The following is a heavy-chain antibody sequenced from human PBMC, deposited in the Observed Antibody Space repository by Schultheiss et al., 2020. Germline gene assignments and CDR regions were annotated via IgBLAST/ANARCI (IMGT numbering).Heavy chain of an antibody. V-gene: IGHV3-23*01. CDR3: ARRRAVAGTGIYYYYYVMDV. J-gene: IGHJ6*02. CDR1: GFTFSSYA. Sequence: GGSLRLSCAASGFTFSSYAMSWVRQAPGKGLEWVSAISGSGGSTYYSDSVKGRFTISRDNSKNPLYLQMNSLRAEDTAVYYCARRRAVAGTGIYYYYYVMDVWGQETTVTDSS. CDR2: ISGSGGST. D-gene: IGHD6-19*01.